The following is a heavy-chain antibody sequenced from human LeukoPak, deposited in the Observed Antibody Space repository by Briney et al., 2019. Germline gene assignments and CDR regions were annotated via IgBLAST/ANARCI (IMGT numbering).Heavy chain of an antibody. CDR1: GLTFNHYG. J-gene: IGHJ4*02. Sequence: GGSLRLSCAASGLTFNHYGMHWVRQAPGKGLEWVAVISYDGSNKYYADSVKGRFTISRDNSKNTLYLQMNSLRAEDAAVYYCAKGAMFVELDYWGQGTLVTVSS. V-gene: IGHV3-30*18. CDR3: AKGAMFVELDY. D-gene: IGHD1-1*01. CDR2: ISYDGSNK.